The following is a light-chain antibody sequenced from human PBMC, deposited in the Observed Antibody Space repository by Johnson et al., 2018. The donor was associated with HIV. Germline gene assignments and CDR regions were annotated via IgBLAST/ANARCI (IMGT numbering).Light chain of an antibody. V-gene: IGLV1-51*01. CDR1: TSNIGSNS. CDR2: DRN. CDR3: GTWDISLSVGYV. J-gene: IGLJ1*01. Sequence: QSVLTQPPSVSAAPGQKVTISCSGNTSNIGSNSVSWYQHLPGIAPKLLVYDRNKRPSGIPYRFSGSKSGTSATLGITGLQTGDEADYYCGTWDISLSVGYVFGTGTKVTVL.